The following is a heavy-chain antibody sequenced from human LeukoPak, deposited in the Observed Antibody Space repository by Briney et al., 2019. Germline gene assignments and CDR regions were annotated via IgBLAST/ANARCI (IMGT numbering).Heavy chain of an antibody. V-gene: IGHV3-23*01. CDR3: AKASGSSGWYAFDI. CDR2: ISVGGGST. J-gene: IGHJ3*02. CDR1: GFTFSSYE. Sequence: GGSLRLSCAASGFTFSSYEMSWVRQAPGKGLEWVSTISVGGGSTYYADSVKGRFTISRDNSKNTLYLQMNSLRAEDTAVYYCAKASGSSGWYAFDIWGPGTMVTVSS. D-gene: IGHD6-19*01.